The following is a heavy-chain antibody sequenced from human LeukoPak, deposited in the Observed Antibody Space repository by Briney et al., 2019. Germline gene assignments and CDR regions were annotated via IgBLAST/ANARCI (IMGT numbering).Heavy chain of an antibody. V-gene: IGHV1-69*06. CDR1: GGTFSSYA. J-gene: IGHJ4*02. D-gene: IGHD6-13*01. Sequence: SVKVSCKASGGTFSSYAISWVRQAPGQGLEWMGGIIPIFGTANYAQKFQGRVTITADKSTSTAYMELSSLRSEDTAVYHCARSSIIATAGPFYFDYWGQGTLVTVSS. CDR3: ARSSIIATAGPFYFDY. CDR2: IIPIFGTA.